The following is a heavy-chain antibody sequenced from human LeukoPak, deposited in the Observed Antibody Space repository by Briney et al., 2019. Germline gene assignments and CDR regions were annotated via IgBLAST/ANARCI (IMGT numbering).Heavy chain of an antibody. J-gene: IGHJ6*02. CDR3: VRARYCRGGSCYYGLDV. CDR1: GDSVSSNSAT. V-gene: IGHV6-1*01. CDR2: TYYRSQWFT. D-gene: IGHD2-15*01. Sequence: SQTLSLTCAISGDSVSSNSATWKWVRQSPSRGLEWLGRTYYRSQWFTEYAVSVKSRITIKPDTSKNQFSLQLNSVTPEDTAVYYCVRARYCRGGSCYYGLDVWGQGTSVTVS.